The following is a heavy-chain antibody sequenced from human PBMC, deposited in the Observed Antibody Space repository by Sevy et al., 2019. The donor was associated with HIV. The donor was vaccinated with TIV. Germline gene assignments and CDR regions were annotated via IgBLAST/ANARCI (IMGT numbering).Heavy chain of an antibody. CDR1: GFAFSSYT. Sequence: GGSLRLSCAASGFAFSSYTMNWVRQAPGKGLEWVSYISSGSRSTYYADSVKGRFTISRDNAKNLVYMHMNSLRDEDTAAYYCARDSAETAALDFWGQGTLVTVSS. D-gene: IGHD5-18*01. V-gene: IGHV3-48*02. CDR2: ISSGSRST. CDR3: ARDSAETAALDF. J-gene: IGHJ4*02.